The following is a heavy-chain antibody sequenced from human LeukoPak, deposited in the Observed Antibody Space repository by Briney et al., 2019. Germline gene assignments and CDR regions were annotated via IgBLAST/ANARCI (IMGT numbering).Heavy chain of an antibody. CDR2: IYYSGST. V-gene: IGHV4-39*01. CDR3: ARSGAVAATDY. J-gene: IGHJ4*02. Sequence: PSETLSLACTVSGGSISSSNYYWGWIRQPPGKGLEWLGSIYYSGSTYYNPSLKNRVTISVDTSKNQFSLKLISVTAADTAVYYCARSGAVAATDYWGQGTLVTVSS. D-gene: IGHD6-19*01. CDR1: GGSISSSNYY.